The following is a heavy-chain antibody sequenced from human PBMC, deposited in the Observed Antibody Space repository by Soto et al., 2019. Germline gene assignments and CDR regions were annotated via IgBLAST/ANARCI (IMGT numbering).Heavy chain of an antibody. CDR1: GFTFSAYW. D-gene: IGHD3-10*01. CDR3: ARSIIRPGDLIGSGSFLRY. J-gene: IGHJ4*02. CDR2: ISTDGGST. V-gene: IGHV3-74*01. Sequence: GSLRLSCAASGFTFSAYWMHWVRQAPGKGLVWVSRISTDGGSTTYADSVKGRFTISRDNAKNTLYLQMNSLRAEDTAVYYCARSIIRPGDLIGSGSFLRYWGQGTLVTVSS.